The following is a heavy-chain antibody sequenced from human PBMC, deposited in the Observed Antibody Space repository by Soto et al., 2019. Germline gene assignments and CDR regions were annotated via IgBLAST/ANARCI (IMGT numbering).Heavy chain of an antibody. CDR2: IIPIFGTA. V-gene: IGHV1-69*13. CDR3: ARESRDSSSWYDVFDI. CDR1: GGTFSSYA. Sequence: SVKVSCKASGGTFSSYAISWVRQAPGQGLEWMGGIIPIFGTANYAQKFQGRVTITADESTSTAYMELSGLRSEDTAVYYCARESRDSSSWYDVFDIWGQGTMVTVSS. J-gene: IGHJ3*02. D-gene: IGHD6-13*01.